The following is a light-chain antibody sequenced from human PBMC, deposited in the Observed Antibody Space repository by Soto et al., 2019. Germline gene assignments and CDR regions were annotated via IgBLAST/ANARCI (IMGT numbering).Light chain of an antibody. CDR2: EVT. V-gene: IGLV2-14*01. CDR1: SSDVGGDNH. J-gene: IGLJ1*01. CDR3: SSHTASATRI. Sequence: QSALTQPASVSGSPGQSITISCTGTSSDVGGDNHVSWYQHHPGKAPKRIIYEVTKRPSGVSNRFSGSKSGDTASLTISGLQAEDEADYYCSSHTASATRIFGTGTKLTVL.